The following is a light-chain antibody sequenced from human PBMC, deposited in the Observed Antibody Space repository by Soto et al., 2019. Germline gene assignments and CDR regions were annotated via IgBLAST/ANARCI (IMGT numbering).Light chain of an antibody. V-gene: IGKV1-5*01. CDR1: QSISRW. CDR3: QQSYMDPIT. Sequence: DIRVSQSRPTLSAAVGDRVTISSRASQSISRWLAWYQQTPGKAPKIXSYDASRLQSGVPSRFSGSGGGTDFTLSISSVQPEDFATYFCQQSYMDPITFGQGTRLEIK. J-gene: IGKJ5*01. CDR2: DAS.